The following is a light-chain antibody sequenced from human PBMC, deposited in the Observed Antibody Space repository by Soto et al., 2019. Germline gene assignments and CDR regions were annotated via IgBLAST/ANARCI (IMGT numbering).Light chain of an antibody. CDR2: DVT. V-gene: IGLV2-11*01. J-gene: IGLJ1*01. CDR3: CSHSASYTFV. Sequence: QSVLTQPRSVSGSPGQSVTISYTGTSSDVGGYNCVSWYQQHPGKAPQLIIYDVTQRPSGVPDRFSGSKSGNTASLSISGLQAEDEADYYCCSHSASYTFVFGTGTKVTVL. CDR1: SSDVGGYNC.